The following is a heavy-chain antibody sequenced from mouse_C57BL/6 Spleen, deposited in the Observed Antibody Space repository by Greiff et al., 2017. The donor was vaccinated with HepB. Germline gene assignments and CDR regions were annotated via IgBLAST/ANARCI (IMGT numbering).Heavy chain of an antibody. D-gene: IGHD1-1*01. Sequence: VQLQQSGGDLVKPGGSLKLSCAASGFTFSSYGMSWVRQTPDKRLEWVATISSGGSYTYYPDSVKGRFTISRDNAKNTLYLQMSSLKSEDTAMYYCARHSYYYGSSYYAMDYWGQGTSVTVSS. CDR3: ARHSYYYGSSYYAMDY. J-gene: IGHJ4*01. V-gene: IGHV5-6*01. CDR1: GFTFSSYG. CDR2: ISSGGSYT.